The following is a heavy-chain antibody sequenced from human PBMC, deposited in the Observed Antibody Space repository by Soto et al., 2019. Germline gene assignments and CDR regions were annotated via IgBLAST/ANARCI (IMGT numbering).Heavy chain of an antibody. V-gene: IGHV3-30*18. J-gene: IGHJ4*02. D-gene: IGHD6-13*01. Sequence: GGSLRLSCAASGFTFSSYGMHWVRQAPGKGLEWVAVISYDGSNKYYADSVKGRFTISRDNSKNTLYLQMNSLRAEDTAVYYCAKELLGQQLALTDYWGQGTLVTVSS. CDR1: GFTFSSYG. CDR3: AKELLGQQLALTDY. CDR2: ISYDGSNK.